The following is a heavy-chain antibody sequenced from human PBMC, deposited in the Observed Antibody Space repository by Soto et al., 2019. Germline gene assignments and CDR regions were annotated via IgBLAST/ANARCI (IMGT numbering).Heavy chain of an antibody. CDR1: GDNVSSNSAA. Sequence: SQTLSLTCXISGDNVSSNSAAWNWIRQSPSRGLEWLGRTYYRSKWNTDYAVSVNSRITISPDTSKDQFSLQLKSVTPEDMGVYYCARDYYESGGYFDCWGQGNLVTVSS. J-gene: IGHJ4*02. CDR2: TYYRSKWNT. CDR3: ARDYYESGGYFDC. V-gene: IGHV6-1*01. D-gene: IGHD3-22*01.